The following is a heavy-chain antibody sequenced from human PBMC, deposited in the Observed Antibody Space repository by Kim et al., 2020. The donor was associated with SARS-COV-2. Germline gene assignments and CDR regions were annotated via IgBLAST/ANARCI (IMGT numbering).Heavy chain of an antibody. V-gene: IGHV3-48*02. CDR3: ARDWQWQREY. Sequence: GGSLRLSCAASGFTFITSNMNWVRQAPGKGLEWVSHISTSSTTYYADSVKGRFTISRDNARNSVYLQMNSLRDEDTAVYYCARDWQWQREYWGQGALSPSPQ. CDR1: GFTFITSN. CDR2: ISTSSTT. D-gene: IGHD6-19*01. J-gene: IGHJ4*02.